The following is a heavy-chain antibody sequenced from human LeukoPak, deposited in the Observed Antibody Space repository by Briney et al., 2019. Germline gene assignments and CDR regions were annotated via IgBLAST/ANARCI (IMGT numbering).Heavy chain of an antibody. V-gene: IGHV3-7*01. CDR3: AREVRNSGGFDP. CDR2: IKQGGSEK. Sequence: PGGSLRLSRAASGFTFSSYWMSWVRQAPGKGLEGVANIKQGGSEKYYVDSVKGRFTISRDDARNSLYLQMNSLRAEDTAVYYCAREVRNSGGFDPWGQGTLVTVSS. J-gene: IGHJ5*02. D-gene: IGHD1-14*01. CDR1: GFTFSSYW.